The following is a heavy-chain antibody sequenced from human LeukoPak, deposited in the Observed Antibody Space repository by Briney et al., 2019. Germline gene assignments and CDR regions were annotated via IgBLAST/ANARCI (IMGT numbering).Heavy chain of an antibody. CDR3: TRFRDTALDF. CDR2: IRSKANNCAT. V-gene: IGHV3-73*01. J-gene: IGHJ4*02. CDR1: GFTFSGSA. D-gene: IGHD5-18*01. Sequence: PGGSLRLSCAASGFTFSGSAIHWVRQASGKGLEWVGRIRSKANNCATAYAASVKGRFTISRDDSKNTAYLQMNTLKTEDTAVYYCTRFRDTALDFWGQGTLVTVSS.